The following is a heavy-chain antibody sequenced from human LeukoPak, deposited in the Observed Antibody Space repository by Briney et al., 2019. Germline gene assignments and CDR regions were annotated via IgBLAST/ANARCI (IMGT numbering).Heavy chain of an antibody. V-gene: IGHV3-74*01. Sequence: GGSLRLSCAASGFTFSNSWMHWVRQAPGKGLVWVSRINSDGKTTTHADSVKGRFTISRDNADNTLYLQMNSLSAEDTALYYCAKDYPPYLGQGTLVTVSA. J-gene: IGHJ4*02. CDR2: INSDGKTT. CDR1: GFTFSNSW. CDR3: AKDYPPY.